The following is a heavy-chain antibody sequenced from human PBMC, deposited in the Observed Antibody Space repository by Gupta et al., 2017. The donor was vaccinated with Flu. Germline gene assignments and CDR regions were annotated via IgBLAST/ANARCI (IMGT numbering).Heavy chain of an antibody. D-gene: IGHD2-2*01. V-gene: IGHV3-30*18. CDR3: AKDGPWTASCPYYCYYMDV. Sequence: QMQLVESGGGVVQFGTYLRVSCAASGFTFSSYGMPGVRQAPGKGLEWVADIASDGSHKDYADAVRGRFTISRDNSKNTLSLEMDSLRVEDTAVYYCAKDGPWTASCPYYCYYMDVWGKGTTVTVSS. CDR1: GFTFSSYG. CDR2: IASDGSHK. J-gene: IGHJ6*03.